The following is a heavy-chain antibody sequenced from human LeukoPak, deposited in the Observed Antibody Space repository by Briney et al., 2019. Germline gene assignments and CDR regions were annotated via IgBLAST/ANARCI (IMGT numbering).Heavy chain of an antibody. D-gene: IGHD6-13*01. V-gene: IGHV1-18*01. CDR1: GYTFSSYG. CDR2: ISAYNGNT. Sequence: ASVKVSCKASGYTFSSYGISWVRQAPGQGLEWMGWISAYNGNTNYEQKFQGRVIMTTDTPTSAAYMELRSLRSDDTAVYYCARVGRYSRTWAPEGDDGFDIWGQGTMVTVSS. J-gene: IGHJ3*02. CDR3: ARVGRYSRTWAPEGDDGFDI.